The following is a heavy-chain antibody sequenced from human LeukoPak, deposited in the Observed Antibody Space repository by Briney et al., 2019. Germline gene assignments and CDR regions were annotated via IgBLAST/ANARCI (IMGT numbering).Heavy chain of an antibody. CDR1: GFTVSSNY. Sequence: GGSLRLSCAASGFTVSSNYMSWVRQAPGKGLEWVSVIYSGGSTYYADSVKGRFTISRDNSKNTLYLQMNSLRAEDTAVYYCAKDSSTSGSYVVGLFDYWGQGTLVTVSS. CDR3: AKDSSTSGSYVVGLFDY. D-gene: IGHD1-26*01. CDR2: IYSGGST. V-gene: IGHV3-53*05. J-gene: IGHJ4*02.